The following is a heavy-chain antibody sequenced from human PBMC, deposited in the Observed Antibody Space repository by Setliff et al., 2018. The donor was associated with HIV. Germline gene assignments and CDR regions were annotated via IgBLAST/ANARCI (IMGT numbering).Heavy chain of an antibody. CDR2: IDRDGSET. Sequence: PGGSLRLSCAASGFTFSNYWMSWVRQAPGKGLEWVANIDRDGSETNYVDSVKGRFTIFRDNAKSSMYLQMYSLRAEDTAIYYCARKFRPGHGVDVWGQGTTVTVSS. J-gene: IGHJ6*02. V-gene: IGHV3-7*01. CDR1: GFTFSNYW. CDR3: ARKFRPGHGVDV. D-gene: IGHD3-10*01.